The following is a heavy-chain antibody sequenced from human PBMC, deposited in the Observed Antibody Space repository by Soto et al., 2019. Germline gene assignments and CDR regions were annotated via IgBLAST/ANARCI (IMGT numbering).Heavy chain of an antibody. V-gene: IGHV3-30*03. D-gene: IGHD2-21*01. J-gene: IGHJ4*02. CDR3: VGEVASGY. Sequence: QVQLVESGGGVVQPGRSLRLSCAASGVTLSNFGMHWVRRAPGKGLEWVAVISRDGSTMLYADSVKGRFTISRDSSRNTLYLQMNSLRAEDTAVYHCVGEVASGYWGQGTLVTVSS. CDR1: GVTLSNFG. CDR2: ISRDGSTM.